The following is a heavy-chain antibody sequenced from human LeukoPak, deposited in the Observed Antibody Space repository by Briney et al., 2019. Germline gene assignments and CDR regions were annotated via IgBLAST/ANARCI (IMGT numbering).Heavy chain of an antibody. CDR2: IYYSGST. CDR1: GFTVSSNY. J-gene: IGHJ2*01. Sequence: GSLRLSCAASGFTVSSNYMSWIRQPPGKGLEWIGYIYYSGSTNYNPSLKSRVTISVDTSKNQFSLKLSSVTAADTAVYYCARGRSGEAAAGTFYWYFDLWGRGTLVTVSS. D-gene: IGHD6-13*01. CDR3: ARGRSGEAAAGTFYWYFDL. V-gene: IGHV4-59*08.